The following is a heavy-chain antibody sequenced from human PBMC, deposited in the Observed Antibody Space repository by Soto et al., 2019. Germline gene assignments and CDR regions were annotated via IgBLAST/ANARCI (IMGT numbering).Heavy chain of an antibody. Sequence: QVQLVQSGAEVKKPGSSVKVSCKASGGTFSSYAISWVRQAPGQGLEWMGGIIPIFGTTNYAPKFQGRVTITADESTSTADMELSSLRSEDTAVYYCARGTGATSPLPFHYWGQGTLVTVSS. J-gene: IGHJ4*02. CDR3: ARGTGATSPLPFHY. CDR1: GGTFSSYA. V-gene: IGHV1-69*12. D-gene: IGHD1-26*01. CDR2: IIPIFGTT.